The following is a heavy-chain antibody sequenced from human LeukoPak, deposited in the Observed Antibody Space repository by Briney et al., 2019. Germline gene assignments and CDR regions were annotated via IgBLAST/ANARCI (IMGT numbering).Heavy chain of an antibody. Sequence: ASVKVSCKASGYTFTGYYIHWVRQAPGHGLEWMGWINPNGGGTNYAQRFLGRVTLTRDTSINTVYMELSRLTSDDTALYYCARDRMQFASGPENDFDYWGQGTLVTVSS. CDR2: INPNGGGT. D-gene: IGHD3-10*01. J-gene: IGHJ4*02. CDR3: ARDRMQFASGPENDFDY. V-gene: IGHV1-2*02. CDR1: GYTFTGYY.